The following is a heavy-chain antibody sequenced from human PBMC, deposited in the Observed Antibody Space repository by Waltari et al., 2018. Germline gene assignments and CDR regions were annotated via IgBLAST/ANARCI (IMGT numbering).Heavy chain of an antibody. D-gene: IGHD1-1*01. CDR3: AKWNDAGRFFDS. J-gene: IGHJ4*02. CDR1: GVSIQNYF. CDR2: ARGTGIT. Sequence: QVQLQESGPGLVRPSETLSLTCSVSGVSIQNYFCNWIRQSPGKGLEWIGLARGTGITKYSTSFQDRAVISVDRSSNQIYRKMATVTAADTAVYYCAKWNDAGRFFDSWGQGTLVTVSS. V-gene: IGHV4-59*01.